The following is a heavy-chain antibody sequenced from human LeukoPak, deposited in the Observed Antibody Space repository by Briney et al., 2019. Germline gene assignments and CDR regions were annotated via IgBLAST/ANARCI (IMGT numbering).Heavy chain of an antibody. J-gene: IGHJ4*02. Sequence: ASVKVSCKASGYTFTRYDINWVRQATGHGLEWMGWMNPNRGNTGYAQNFQGRVTLTRNTSISTAYMELSSLRSEDTAVYYCARCPPSGSYACVHWGQGTLVTVSS. D-gene: IGHD1-26*01. CDR3: ARCPPSGSYACVH. CDR2: MNPNRGNT. V-gene: IGHV1-8*01. CDR1: GYTFTRYD.